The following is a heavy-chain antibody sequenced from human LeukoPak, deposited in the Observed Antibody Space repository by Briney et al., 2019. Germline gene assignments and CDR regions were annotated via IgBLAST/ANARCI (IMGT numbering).Heavy chain of an antibody. CDR2: IIGNGADI. D-gene: IGHD3-3*01. V-gene: IGHV3-23*01. Sequence: GGSLRLSCTASGFTFGTYAMNWVRQAPGKGLEWVSVIIGNGADINYADSVKGRFTISRDNSKNTLYLQMNILRVEDTAVYYCAKDRIPDGFYSIDNWGQGALVIVSS. J-gene: IGHJ4*02. CDR1: GFTFGTYA. CDR3: AKDRIPDGFYSIDN.